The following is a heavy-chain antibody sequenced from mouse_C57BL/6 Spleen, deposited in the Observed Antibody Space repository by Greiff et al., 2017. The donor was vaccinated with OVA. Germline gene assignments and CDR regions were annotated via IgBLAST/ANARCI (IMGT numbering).Heavy chain of an antibody. CDR1: GYSITSGYY. Sequence: DVKLQESGPGLVKPSQSLSLTCSVTGYSITSGYYWNWIRQFPGNKLEWMGYISYDGSNNYNPSLKNRISITRDTSKNQFFLKLNSVTTEDTATYYCARGGDDYFDYWGQGTTLTVSS. D-gene: IGHD3-3*01. V-gene: IGHV3-6*01. CDR2: ISYDGSN. J-gene: IGHJ2*01. CDR3: ARGGDDYFDY.